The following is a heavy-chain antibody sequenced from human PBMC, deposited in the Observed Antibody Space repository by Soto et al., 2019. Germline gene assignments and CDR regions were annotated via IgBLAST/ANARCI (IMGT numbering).Heavy chain of an antibody. Sequence: PSETLSLTCTVSGGSVSSGSYYWSWIQQPPGKGLEWIGYIYYSGSTNYNPSLKSRVTISVDTSKNQFSLKLSSVTAADTAVYYCARAYNDFDSGYGEDYWGQGTLVTVSS. J-gene: IGHJ4*02. V-gene: IGHV4-61*01. CDR2: IYYSGST. D-gene: IGHD5-12*01. CDR1: GGSVSSGSYY. CDR3: ARAYNDFDSGYGEDY.